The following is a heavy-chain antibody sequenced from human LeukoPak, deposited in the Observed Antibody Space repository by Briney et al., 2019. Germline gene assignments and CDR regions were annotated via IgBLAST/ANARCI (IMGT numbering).Heavy chain of an antibody. J-gene: IGHJ5*02. Sequence: GGSLRLSCAASGFTFSSYWMSWVRQAPGKGLEWVANIKQDGSEKYYVDSVKGRFTISRDNAKNSLYLQMNSLRAEDTAVYYCAKDVLGEDNWFDPWGQGTLVTVSS. CDR3: AKDVLGEDNWFDP. D-gene: IGHD3-10*01. CDR1: GFTFSSYW. CDR2: IKQDGSEK. V-gene: IGHV3-7*01.